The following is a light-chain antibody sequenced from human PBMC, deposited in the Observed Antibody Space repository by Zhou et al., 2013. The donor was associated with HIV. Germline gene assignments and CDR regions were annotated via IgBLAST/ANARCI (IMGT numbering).Light chain of an antibody. CDR3: QQLLYVPLVT. CDR2: SAS. Sequence: DIQMTQSPSSLSASVGDRVTITCRASQDIRNDLGWYQQKPGTAPKRLIYSASSLHSGVPSRFSASGSGTEFTLTISSLQPEDFATYYCQQLLYVPLVTFGQGTKLEIK. V-gene: IGKV1-17*01. CDR1: QDIRND. J-gene: IGKJ2*01.